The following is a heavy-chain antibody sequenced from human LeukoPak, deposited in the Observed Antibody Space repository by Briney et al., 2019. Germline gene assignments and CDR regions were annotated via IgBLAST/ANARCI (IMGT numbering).Heavy chain of an antibody. J-gene: IGHJ4*02. V-gene: IGHV3-30*02. CDR2: IRYDGTNE. CDR3: AKDRIILPAATSFDH. D-gene: IGHD2-2*01. Sequence: GGSLRLSCAASRFTFSSYGMHWVRQAPGKGLEWVAFIRYDGTNERYADSVKGRFTISRDDSKNTLYLQMNSLRAEDTAVYYCAKDRIILPAATSFDHWGQGTLVTVSS. CDR1: RFTFSSYG.